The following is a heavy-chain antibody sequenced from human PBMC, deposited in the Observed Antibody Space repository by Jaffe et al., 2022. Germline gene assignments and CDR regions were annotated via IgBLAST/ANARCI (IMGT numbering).Heavy chain of an antibody. CDR3: ARAVHSNSKRRYYYYYYMDV. CDR2: MNPNSGNT. J-gene: IGHJ6*03. V-gene: IGHV1-8*01. D-gene: IGHD4-4*01. CDR1: GYTFTSYD. Sequence: QVQLVQSGAEVKKPGASVKVSCKASGYTFTSYDINWVRQATGQGLEWMGWMNPNSGNTGYAQKFQGRVTMTRNTSISTAYMELSSLRSEDTAVYYCARAVHSNSKRRYYYYYYMDVWGKGTTVTVSS.